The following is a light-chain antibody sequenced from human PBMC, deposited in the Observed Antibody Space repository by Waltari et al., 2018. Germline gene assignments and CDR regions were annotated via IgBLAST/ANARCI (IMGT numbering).Light chain of an antibody. J-gene: IGKJ5*01. CDR3: QQFNNYPST. Sequence: IQLTQSPSSLSAAVGARVTITCRASQGVSTYLAWYQHKPGRAPKLLISAASTLQSGVPSRFSASGSATDFTLTINSLQPQDFATYYCQQFNNYPSTFGQGTRLEIQ. CDR1: QGVSTY. CDR2: AAS. V-gene: IGKV1-9*01.